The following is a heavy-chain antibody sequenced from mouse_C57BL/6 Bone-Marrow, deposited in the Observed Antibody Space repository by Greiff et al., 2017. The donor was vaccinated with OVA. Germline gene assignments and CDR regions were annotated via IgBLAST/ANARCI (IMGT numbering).Heavy chain of an antibody. J-gene: IGHJ4*01. CDR3: ARSYYYGSSYVGYAMDY. V-gene: IGHV1-78*01. D-gene: IGHD1-1*01. CDR2: IYPRDGST. CDR1: GYTFTDHT. Sequence: VQLQESDAELVKPGASVKISCKVSGYTFTDHTIHWMKQRPEQGLEWIGYIYPRDGSTKYNEKFKGKATLTADKSSSTAYMQLNSLTSEDSAVYFCARSYYYGSSYVGYAMDYWGQGTSVTVSS.